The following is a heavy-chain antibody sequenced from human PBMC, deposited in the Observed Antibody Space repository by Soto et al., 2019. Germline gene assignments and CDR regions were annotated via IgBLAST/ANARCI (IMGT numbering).Heavy chain of an antibody. CDR2: IYPGASDT. Sequence: GESVTIYGEGSGHSFTSYWSGWVCQMPGKGLQSTGIIYPGASDTRYSPSFQGQVTISADKSISTAYLQWSSLKASDTAMYYCAKDRVPGDGKLALDYWRQGTLVTVSS. CDR1: GHSFTSYW. V-gene: IGHV5-51*01. J-gene: IGHJ4*02. CDR3: AKDRVPGDGKLALDY.